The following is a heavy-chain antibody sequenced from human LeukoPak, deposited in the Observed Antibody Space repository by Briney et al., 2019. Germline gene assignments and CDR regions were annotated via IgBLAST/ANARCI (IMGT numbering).Heavy chain of an antibody. CDR1: GFTFSSYA. V-gene: IGHV3-23*01. J-gene: IGHJ6*02. CDR3: AKDWDQLGYYYGMDV. Sequence: PGGSLRLSCAASGFTFSSYAMSWVRQAPGKGLEWVSAISGSGGSTYYADSVKGRFTISRDNSKSTLYLQMNSLRAEDTAVYYCAKDWDQLGYYYGMDVWGQGTTVTVSS. CDR2: ISGSGGST. D-gene: IGHD2-2*01.